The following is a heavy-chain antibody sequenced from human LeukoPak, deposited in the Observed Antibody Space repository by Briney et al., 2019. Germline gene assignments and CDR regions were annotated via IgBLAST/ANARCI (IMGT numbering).Heavy chain of an antibody. D-gene: IGHD3-10*01. CDR1: GVSISSYY. Sequence: PSETLSLTCAVSGVSISSYYWSWIRQPPGMGLEWIGYISYTGSFNYNPSLQSRVTISVDTSKNQFSLKLNSVTAADTAVYYCARGKEVITMLRGLKPGYYFDYWGQGTLVTVSS. CDR2: ISYTGSF. CDR3: ARGKEVITMLRGLKPGYYFDY. V-gene: IGHV4-59*01. J-gene: IGHJ4*02.